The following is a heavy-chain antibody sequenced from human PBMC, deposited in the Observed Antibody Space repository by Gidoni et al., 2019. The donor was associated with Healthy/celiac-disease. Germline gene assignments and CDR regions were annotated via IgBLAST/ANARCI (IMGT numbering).Heavy chain of an antibody. Sequence: QVQLQESGPGLVTPSESLSLTCTVSVGSLRSYYWSWIRQPPGKGLEWIGYIYYSWSTNYNPSLKSLVTLLVDTTKNPFSLKLSSVTAADTAVSYCARGALRDVYNPTYDYWGQGTLVTVSS. CDR1: VGSLRSYY. D-gene: IGHD1-1*01. V-gene: IGHV4-59*01. CDR2: IYYSWST. CDR3: ARGALRDVYNPTYDY. J-gene: IGHJ4*02.